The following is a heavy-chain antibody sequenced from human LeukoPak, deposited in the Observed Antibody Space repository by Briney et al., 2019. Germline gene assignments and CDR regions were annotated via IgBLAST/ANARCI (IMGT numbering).Heavy chain of an antibody. CDR2: ISVSGGMT. J-gene: IGHJ4*02. D-gene: IGHD4-23*01. Sequence: GSLRLSCAASGFTFSSYAMSWVRQAPGKDLECVSAISVSGGMTYHADSVKGRLTISRGNSKNTRYLQMKSLRAEDTAVYYCAKDHHYGGNTHFDYWGQGTLVTVSS. CDR3: AKDHHYGGNTHFDY. CDR1: GFTFSSYA. V-gene: IGHV3-23*01.